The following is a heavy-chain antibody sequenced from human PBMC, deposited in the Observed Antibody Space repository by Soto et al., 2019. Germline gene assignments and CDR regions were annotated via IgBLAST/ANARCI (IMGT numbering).Heavy chain of an antibody. V-gene: IGHV2-5*02. Sequence: SGPTLVNPTQTLTLTCTFSGFSLSTSGVGVGWIRQPPGKALEWLALIYWDDDKRYSPSLKSRLTITKDTSKNQVVLTMTNMDPVDTATYYSAHRRIAVAGAAFDYWGQGTLVTVSS. J-gene: IGHJ4*02. CDR1: GFSLSTSGVG. CDR2: IYWDDDK. D-gene: IGHD6-19*01. CDR3: AHRRIAVAGAAFDY.